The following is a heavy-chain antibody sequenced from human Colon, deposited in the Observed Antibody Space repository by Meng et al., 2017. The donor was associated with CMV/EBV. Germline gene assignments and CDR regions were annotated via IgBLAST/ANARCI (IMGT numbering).Heavy chain of an antibody. CDR3: AREGPSATPPPYWFDP. CDR1: GYSISSTYY. V-gene: IGHV4-38-2*02. J-gene: IGHJ5*02. D-gene: IGHD2-2*01. CDR2: NSYGGTA. Sequence: SETLSLTCTVSGYSISSTYYWGWIRQPPGKGLEWIGSNSYGGTAYYNPSLKSRVTISVDTSKNQFSLKLSSLTAADTAVYYCAREGPSATPPPYWFDPWGQGTLVTVSS.